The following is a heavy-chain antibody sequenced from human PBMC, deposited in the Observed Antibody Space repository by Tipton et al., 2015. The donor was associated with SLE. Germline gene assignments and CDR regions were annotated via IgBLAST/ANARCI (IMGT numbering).Heavy chain of an antibody. J-gene: IGHJ6*02. CDR3: ARGRDSSSWLLGMDV. CDR1: GGSFSGYY. CDR2: INLSGST. Sequence: TLSLTCAVYGGSFSGYYWSWIRQPPGKGLEWIGEINLSGSTNYNPSLKSRVTISVDTSKNQFSLKLSSVTAADTAVYYCARGRDSSSWLLGMDVWGQGTTVTVSS. D-gene: IGHD6-13*01. V-gene: IGHV4-34*01.